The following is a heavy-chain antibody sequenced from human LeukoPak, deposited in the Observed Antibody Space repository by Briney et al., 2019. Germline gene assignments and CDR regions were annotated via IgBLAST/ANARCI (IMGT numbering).Heavy chain of an antibody. J-gene: IGHJ4*02. V-gene: IGHV4-34*01. Sequence: SETLSLTCAVYGGSFSAYYWSWIRQPPGKGLEGIGEINHSGSTNYNPSLKSRVTISVDTSKNQFSLKLSSVTAADTAVYYCARSPEDTARYYFDYWGQGTLVTVSS. CDR2: INHSGST. CDR3: ARSPEDTARYYFDY. D-gene: IGHD5-18*01. CDR1: GGSFSAYY.